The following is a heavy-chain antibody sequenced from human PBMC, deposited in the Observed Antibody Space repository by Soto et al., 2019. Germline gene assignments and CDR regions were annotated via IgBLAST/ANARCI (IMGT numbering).Heavy chain of an antibody. D-gene: IGHD6-19*01. J-gene: IGHJ2*01. CDR3: TRRGTSGWSWFFDL. V-gene: IGHV1-8*01. Sequence: QVQLVQSGAEVKEPGASVKVSCKASGYTFTSYDINWVRQATGQGLEWMGWMNPNSGNTGYAQKFQDRVTMTRDTSTSTAYMELSSLRSEDSAVYYCTRRGTSGWSWFFDLWGRGTLVDVSS. CDR1: GYTFTSYD. CDR2: MNPNSGNT.